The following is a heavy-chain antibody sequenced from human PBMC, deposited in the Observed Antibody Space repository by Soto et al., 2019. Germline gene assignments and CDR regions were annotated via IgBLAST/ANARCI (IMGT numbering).Heavy chain of an antibody. CDR2: INPSGGST. D-gene: IGHD1-26*01. Sequence: ASVKVSCKASGYTFTSYYMHWVRQAPGQGLEWMGIINPSGGSTSYAQKFQGRVTMTRDTSTSTVYMELSSLRSEDTAVYYCARGGVGATVDYYYYGMDVWGQGTTVTVSS. J-gene: IGHJ6*02. CDR3: ARGGVGATVDYYYYGMDV. V-gene: IGHV1-46*01. CDR1: GYTFTSYY.